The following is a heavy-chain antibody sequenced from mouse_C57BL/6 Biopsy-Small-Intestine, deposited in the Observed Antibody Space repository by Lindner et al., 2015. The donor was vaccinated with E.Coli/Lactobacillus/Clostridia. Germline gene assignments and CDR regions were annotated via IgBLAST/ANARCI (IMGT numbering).Heavy chain of an antibody. D-gene: IGHD2-5*01. CDR2: IYYSGTI. CDR1: GISITTGNYR. Sequence: EVQLQESGPGLVKPSQAVFLTCTVTGISITTGNYRWSWIRQFPGNKLEWIGYIYYSGTITYNPSLTSRTTTTRDTPKNQFFLEMNSLTAEDTATYYCARDSNYYHAMDYWGQGTSVTVSS. V-gene: IGHV3-5*01. CDR3: ARDSNYYHAMDY. J-gene: IGHJ4*01.